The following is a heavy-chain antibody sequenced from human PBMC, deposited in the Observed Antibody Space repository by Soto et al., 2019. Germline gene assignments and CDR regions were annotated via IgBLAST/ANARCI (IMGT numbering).Heavy chain of an antibody. CDR1: GGSVSSGSYY. V-gene: IGHV4-61*01. CDR2: IYYSGST. J-gene: IGHJ4*02. D-gene: IGHD3-3*01. CDR3: ARFLFYYDFWSGYNPMDYFDY. Sequence: KTSETLSLTCTVSGGSVSSGSYYWSWIRQPPGKGLEWIGYIYYSGSTNYNPSLKSRVTISVDTSKNQFSLKLSSVTAADTAVYYCARFLFYYDFWSGYNPMDYFDYWGQGTLVTVS.